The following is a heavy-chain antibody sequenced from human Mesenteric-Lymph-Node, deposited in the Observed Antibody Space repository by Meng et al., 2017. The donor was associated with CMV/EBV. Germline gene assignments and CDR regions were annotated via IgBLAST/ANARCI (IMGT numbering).Heavy chain of an antibody. D-gene: IGHD3-22*01. CDR1: GFTFSSYS. CDR3: ARDPDYDTSFDY. V-gene: IGHV3-21*01. Sequence: GGSLRLSCAASGFTFSSYSMNWVRQAPGKGLEWVSSISSSSSYIYYADSVKGRFTISRDNAKNSLYLQMNSLRAEDTAVYYCARDPDYDTSFDYWGQGTLVTVSS. CDR2: ISSSSSYI. J-gene: IGHJ4*02.